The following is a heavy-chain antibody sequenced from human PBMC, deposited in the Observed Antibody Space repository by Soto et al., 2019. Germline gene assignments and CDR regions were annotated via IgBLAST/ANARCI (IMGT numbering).Heavy chain of an antibody. CDR3: AKDPIVGPDHYFDS. CDR2: ISGGGST. J-gene: IGHJ4*02. CDR1: GFTFSTYA. V-gene: IGHV3-23*01. D-gene: IGHD1-26*01. Sequence: EVQLLESGGGLVQPGGSLRLSCSASGFTFSTYAMSWVHQAPGRGLEWVSAISGGGSTYYADSVKGRFTISRDSSKNTLYLQMNSLRADDTAIYYCAKDPIVGPDHYFDSWGQGTLVTVSS.